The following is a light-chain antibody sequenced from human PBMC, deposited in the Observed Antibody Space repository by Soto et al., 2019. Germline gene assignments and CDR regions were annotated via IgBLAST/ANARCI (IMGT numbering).Light chain of an antibody. CDR3: NSQRSSGTRV. V-gene: IGLV2-14*01. Sequence: QSSLTQPASVSGSPGRSITISCTGTSSDVGGYKHVSWYQHHPGKAPKLMIYEVSNRPSGVSNRFSGSKSGYTASLTISGLQAEDEADYYCNSQRSSGTRVFGTGTKVTV. J-gene: IGLJ1*01. CDR1: SSDVGGYKH. CDR2: EVS.